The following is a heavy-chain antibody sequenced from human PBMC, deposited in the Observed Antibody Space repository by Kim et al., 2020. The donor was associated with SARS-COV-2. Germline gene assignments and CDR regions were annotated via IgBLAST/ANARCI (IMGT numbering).Heavy chain of an antibody. CDR1: GGSISSSSYY. V-gene: IGHV4-39*01. Sequence: SETLSLTCTVSGGSISSSSYYWGWIRQPPGKGLEWIGSIYYSGSTYYNPSLKSRVTISVDTSKNQFSLKLSSVTAADTAVYYCARLDIVVVVAGLGPDAFDIWGQGTMVTVSS. J-gene: IGHJ3*02. CDR3: ARLDIVVVVAGLGPDAFDI. D-gene: IGHD2-15*01. CDR2: IYYSGST.